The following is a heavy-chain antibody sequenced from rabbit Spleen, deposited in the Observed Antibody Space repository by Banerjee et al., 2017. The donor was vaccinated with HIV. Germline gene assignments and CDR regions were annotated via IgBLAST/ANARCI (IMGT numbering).Heavy chain of an antibody. D-gene: IGHD4-1*01. CDR2: IYGGSSDST. CDR1: GFSFSSSYW. V-gene: IGHV1S45*01. CDR3: ARDLTDVIGWNFGW. J-gene: IGHJ6*01. Sequence: QQQLEESGGGLVKPGGTLTLTCTVSGFSFSSSYWICWVRQAPGKGLECIACIYGGSSDSTWYASWAKGRFTFSKTSSTTVTLQMTSLTAADTATYFCARDLTDVIGWNFGWWGPGTLVTVS.